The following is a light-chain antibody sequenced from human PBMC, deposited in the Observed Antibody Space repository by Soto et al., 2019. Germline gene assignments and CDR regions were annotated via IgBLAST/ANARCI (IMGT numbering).Light chain of an antibody. CDR3: QQRYNWPRT. CDR2: DVS. V-gene: IGKV3-11*01. J-gene: IGKJ1*01. Sequence: DIVLTQSPATLSLSPGERATLSCRASEDVSSSLAWYQQKPGQSPRLLIYDVSNRATGIPARFSGSGSAADSTLTISRLEPDDLAVYYCQQRYNWPRTFGQGTKVEI. CDR1: EDVSSS.